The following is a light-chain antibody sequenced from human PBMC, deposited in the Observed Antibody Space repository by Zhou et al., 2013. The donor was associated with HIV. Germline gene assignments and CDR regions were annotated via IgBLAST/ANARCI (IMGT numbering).Light chain of an antibody. J-gene: IGKJ1*01. CDR2: AAS. V-gene: IGKV1-9*01. CDR1: HNINSN. CDR3: QQYYDYLWT. Sequence: DIQLTQSPSFLSASVGDRVTMTCRASHNINSNLAWYQQKPGNAPNLLIYAASTLQSGVPSRFSGSESGTEFTLTISSLQPEDFATYYCQQYYDYLWTFGHGTKV.